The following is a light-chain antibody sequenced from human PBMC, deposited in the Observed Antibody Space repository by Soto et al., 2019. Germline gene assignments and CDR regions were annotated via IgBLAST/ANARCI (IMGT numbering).Light chain of an antibody. CDR1: QGISSY. V-gene: IGKV1-9*01. CDR2: AAS. J-gene: IGKJ3*01. CDR3: QRFSSYPRT. Sequence: DIQLTQSPSSLSASVGDRVTITCRASQGISSYLVCYQQKPGKAPKLLIYAASTLQSGVPSRFSGGGSGTDFTLTISSLQPEDFATYYCQRFSSYPRTFGPGTKVH.